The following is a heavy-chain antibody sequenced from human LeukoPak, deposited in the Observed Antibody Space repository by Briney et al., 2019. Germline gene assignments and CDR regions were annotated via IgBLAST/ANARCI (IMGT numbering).Heavy chain of an antibody. J-gene: IGHJ4*02. V-gene: IGHV3-9*01. D-gene: IGHD2-15*01. Sequence: GGSLRLSCAASGFTFEEHAMHWVRQAPGKGLEWVSSITWNSGRIAYADSVKGRFTISRDNAKNSLYLQMNSLRVEDTAFYYCAKVLLPRVITPLDDWGQGILVTVSS. CDR1: GFTFEEHA. CDR2: ITWNSGRI. CDR3: AKVLLPRVITPLDD.